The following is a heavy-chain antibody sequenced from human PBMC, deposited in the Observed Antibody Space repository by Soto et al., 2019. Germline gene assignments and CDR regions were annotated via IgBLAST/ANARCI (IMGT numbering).Heavy chain of an antibody. J-gene: IGHJ6*02. CDR3: AYPLWFGELLPYYYYGMDV. CDR1: GGSISSSSYY. Sequence: SETLSLTCTVSGGSISSSSYYWGWIRQPPGKGLEWIGSMYYSGSTYYNPSLKSRVTISVDTSENQFSLKLSSVTAADTAVYYCAYPLWFGELLPYYYYGMDVWGQGTTVTVSS. CDR2: MYYSGST. D-gene: IGHD3-10*01. V-gene: IGHV4-39*01.